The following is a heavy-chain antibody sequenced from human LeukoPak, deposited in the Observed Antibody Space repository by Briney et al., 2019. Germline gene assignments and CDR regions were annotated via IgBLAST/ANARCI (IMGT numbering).Heavy chain of an antibody. V-gene: IGHV3-43*02. Sequence: PGGSLRLSCAASGFTFDEYAMHWVRQAPGKGLEWVSLISGDGGSTYYADSVKGRFTISRDNSKTSLYLQMNSLRIDDTALYYCAKGASRAAAAGGRWGQGTLITVSS. CDR2: ISGDGGST. D-gene: IGHD6-13*01. CDR1: GFTFDEYA. CDR3: AKGASRAAAAGGR. J-gene: IGHJ4*02.